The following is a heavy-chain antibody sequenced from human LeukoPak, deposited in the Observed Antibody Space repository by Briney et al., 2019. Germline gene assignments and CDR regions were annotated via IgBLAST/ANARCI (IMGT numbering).Heavy chain of an antibody. J-gene: IGHJ4*02. CDR3: TRSTPYYYDSSGYYQNFVY. CDR1: GFTFSDSG. V-gene: IGHV3-73*01. CDR2: MRSKTQNYAT. Sequence: GGSLRLSCAASGFTFSDSGMHWVRQAPGKGLEWVGRMRSKTQNYATAYAASVKGRFTISRDDSKNTAFLQMNSLKTEDTAVYYCTRSTPYYYDSSGYYQNFVYWGQGTLVTVSS. D-gene: IGHD3-22*01.